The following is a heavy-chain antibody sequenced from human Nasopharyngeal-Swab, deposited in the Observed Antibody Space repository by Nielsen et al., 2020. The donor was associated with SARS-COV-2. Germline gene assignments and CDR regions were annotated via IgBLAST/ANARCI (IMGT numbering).Heavy chain of an antibody. CDR3: AADSGSYFGYYYYGMDV. J-gene: IGHJ6*02. Sequence: ESLKISCAASGFTFSSYSMNWVRQAPGKGLEWVSSISSSSSYIYYADSVKGRFTISRDNAKNSPYLQMNSLRAEDTAVYYCAADSGSYFGYYYYGMDVWGQGTTVTVSS. V-gene: IGHV3-21*01. CDR1: GFTFSSYS. CDR2: ISSSSSYI. D-gene: IGHD1-26*01.